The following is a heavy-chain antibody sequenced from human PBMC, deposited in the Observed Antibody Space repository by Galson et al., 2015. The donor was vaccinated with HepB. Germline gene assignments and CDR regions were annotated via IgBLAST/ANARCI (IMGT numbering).Heavy chain of an antibody. D-gene: IGHD6-13*01. Sequence: SLRLSCAASGFTFSNAWMRWVRQAPGKGLEWVGRIKRKTDGGTTDYAAPVKGRFTISRDDSKNTLYLQMNSLKTEDTAVYYCTTVAVDSSSFHFDYWGQGTLVTVSS. CDR1: GFTFSNAW. CDR3: TTVAVDSSSFHFDY. CDR2: IKRKTDGGTT. V-gene: IGHV3-15*01. J-gene: IGHJ4*02.